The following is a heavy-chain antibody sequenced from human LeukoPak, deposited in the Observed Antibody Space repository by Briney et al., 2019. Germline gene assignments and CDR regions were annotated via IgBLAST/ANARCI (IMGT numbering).Heavy chain of an antibody. Sequence: ASVKVSCKASGYTFTSYDINWVRQATGQGLEWMGWMNPNSGNTGYAQKFQGRVTITTDESTSTAYMELSSLRSEDTAVYYCAREFKGSGKSSFDYWGQGTLVTVSS. CDR2: MNPNSGNT. V-gene: IGHV1-8*03. D-gene: IGHD3-10*01. CDR1: GYTFTSYD. CDR3: AREFKGSGKSSFDY. J-gene: IGHJ4*02.